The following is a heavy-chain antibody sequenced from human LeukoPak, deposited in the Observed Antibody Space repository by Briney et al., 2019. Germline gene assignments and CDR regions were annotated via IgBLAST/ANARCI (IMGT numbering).Heavy chain of an antibody. CDR1: GYTFTSYA. D-gene: IGHD5-24*01. J-gene: IGHJ4*02. CDR3: ARVVGYRSRLDY. Sequence: ASVKVSCKASGYTFTSYAMHWVRQAPGQRLEWMGWINAGNGNTKYSQKFQGRVTITRDTSASTAYMELSSLRSEDTAVYYCARVVGYRSRLDYWGQGTLVTVSS. V-gene: IGHV1-3*01. CDR2: INAGNGNT.